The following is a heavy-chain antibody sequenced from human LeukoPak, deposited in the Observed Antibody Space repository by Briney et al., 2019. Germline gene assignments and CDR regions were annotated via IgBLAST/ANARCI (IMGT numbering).Heavy chain of an antibody. V-gene: IGHV4-38-2*02. J-gene: IGHJ5*02. CDR3: ARDRGNNWNDVRWFDP. Sequence: PSETLSLTRAVSGYSLSSGYYWGWSRKPPGKGLEWIGSIYHSGGTYYNPSLKSRVTISVDTSKNQFSLKLSSVTAADTAVYYCARDRGNNWNDVRWFDPWGQGTLVTVSS. CDR1: GYSLSSGYY. CDR2: IYHSGGT. D-gene: IGHD1-1*01.